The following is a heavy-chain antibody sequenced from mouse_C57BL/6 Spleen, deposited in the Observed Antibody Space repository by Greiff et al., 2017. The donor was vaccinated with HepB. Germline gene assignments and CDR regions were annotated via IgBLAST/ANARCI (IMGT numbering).Heavy chain of an antibody. CDR3: ASNYYGSSYGNAMDY. CDR1: GYSITSGYD. D-gene: IGHD1-1*01. J-gene: IGHJ4*01. Sequence: EVKLMESGPGMVKPSQSLSLTCTVTGYSITSGYDWHWIRHFPGNKLEWMGYISCSGSTNYNPSLKSRISITHDTSKNHFFLKLNSVTTEDTATYYCASNYYGSSYGNAMDYWGQGTSVTVSS. CDR2: ISCSGST. V-gene: IGHV3-1*01.